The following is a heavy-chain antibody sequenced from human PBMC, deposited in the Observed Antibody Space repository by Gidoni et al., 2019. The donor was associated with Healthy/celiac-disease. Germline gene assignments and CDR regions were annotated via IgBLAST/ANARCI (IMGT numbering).Heavy chain of an antibody. CDR1: GFPFDDYT. V-gene: IGHV3-43*01. Sequence: EVQLVESGGVVVQHGGSLRLSCAASGFPFDDYTMQWVRHAPGKGLEWVSIISWYGGSTYYADSVKGRFTISRDNSKNSLYRQMNSLRTEDTALYYCAKAKVYSSGWYSPFDYWGQGTLVTVSS. CDR2: ISWYGGST. D-gene: IGHD6-19*01. J-gene: IGHJ4*02. CDR3: AKAKVYSSGWYSPFDY.